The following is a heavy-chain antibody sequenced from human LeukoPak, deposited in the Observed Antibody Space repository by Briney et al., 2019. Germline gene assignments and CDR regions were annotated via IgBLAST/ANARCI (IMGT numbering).Heavy chain of an antibody. Sequence: SETLSLTCTVSGGSISSYYWSWIRQPPGKGLEWIGYIYYSGSTNYNPSLKSRVTISVDTSKNQFSLKLSSVTAADTAVYYCTSLKSTPDRRDGSRFDPWGQGTLVTVSS. D-gene: IGHD5-24*01. J-gene: IGHJ5*02. CDR2: IYYSGST. CDR3: TSLKSTPDRRDGSRFDP. V-gene: IGHV4-59*12. CDR1: GGSISSYY.